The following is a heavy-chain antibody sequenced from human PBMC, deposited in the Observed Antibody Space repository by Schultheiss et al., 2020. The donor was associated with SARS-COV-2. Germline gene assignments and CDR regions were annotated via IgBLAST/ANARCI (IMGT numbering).Heavy chain of an antibody. Sequence: SETLSLTCTVSGGSISSYYWSWIRQPPGKGLEWIGTIYYSGSTYYNPSLKSRVTISVDTSKNQFSLKLSSVTAADTAVYYCARLPVDTAMFTDYWGQGTLVNVSS. CDR1: GGSISSYY. CDR3: ARLPVDTAMFTDY. J-gene: IGHJ4*02. V-gene: IGHV4-59*08. CDR2: IYYSGST. D-gene: IGHD5-18*01.